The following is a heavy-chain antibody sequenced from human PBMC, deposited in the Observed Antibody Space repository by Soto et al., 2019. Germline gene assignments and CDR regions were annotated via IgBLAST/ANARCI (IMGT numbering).Heavy chain of an antibody. V-gene: IGHV4-31*03. CDR3: AREVSPNSRGWYTVLVRWFDP. Sequence: QVQLQESGPGLVKPSQTLSLTCTVSGGSINSGDYYWSWVRQVPGKGLEWIGFISYSGHTQYNPALESRVTISKDTSKNQFSLRLNSMTAADSAVYYCAREVSPNSRGWYTVLVRWFDPWGQGTLVTVSS. J-gene: IGHJ5*02. CDR1: GGSINSGDYY. CDR2: ISYSGHT. D-gene: IGHD6-19*01.